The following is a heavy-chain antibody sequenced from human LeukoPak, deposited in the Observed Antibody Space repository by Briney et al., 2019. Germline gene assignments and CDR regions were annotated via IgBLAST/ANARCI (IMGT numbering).Heavy chain of an antibody. V-gene: IGHV1-2*02. D-gene: IGHD2-15*01. CDR3: ARDPQDIVVVVAGYNWFDP. CDR2: INPNSGGR. CDR1: GYSFTGHY. J-gene: IGHJ5*02. Sequence: ASVKVSCKASGYSFTGHYLHWVRQAPGQGLEWMGWINPNSGGRKYAQKFQGRVTMTKDISISTAFMELSSLTSDDTAVYYCARDPQDIVVVVAGYNWFDPWGQGTLVTVSS.